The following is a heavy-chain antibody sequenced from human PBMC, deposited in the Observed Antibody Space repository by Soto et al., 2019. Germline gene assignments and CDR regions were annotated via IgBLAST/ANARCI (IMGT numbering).Heavy chain of an antibody. D-gene: IGHD6-19*01. J-gene: IGHJ4*02. CDR3: ARAMYSSGWYRSQAVYFDY. CDR2: INHSGST. V-gene: IGHV4-34*01. Sequence: SETLSLTCAVYGGSFSGYYWSWIRQPPGKGLEWIGEINHSGSTNYNPSLKSRVTISVDTSKNQFSLKLSSVTAADTAVYYCARAMYSSGWYRSQAVYFDYWGQGTLVTVSS. CDR1: GGSFSGYY.